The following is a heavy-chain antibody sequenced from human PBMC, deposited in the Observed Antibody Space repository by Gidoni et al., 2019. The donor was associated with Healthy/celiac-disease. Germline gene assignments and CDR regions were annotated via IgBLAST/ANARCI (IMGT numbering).Heavy chain of an antibody. CDR2: IYYSGST. J-gene: IGHJ5*02. V-gene: IGHV4-39*07. Sequence: QLQLQESGPGLVKPSETLSLTCTVSGVSISSSSYYWGWIRQPPGKGLEWIGSIYYSGSTYYNPSLKSRVTISVDTSKNQFSLKLSSVTAADTAVYYCARPMFRYDSSGYYFSWGQGTLVTVSS. CDR3: ARPMFRYDSSGYYFS. D-gene: IGHD3-22*01. CDR1: GVSISSSSYY.